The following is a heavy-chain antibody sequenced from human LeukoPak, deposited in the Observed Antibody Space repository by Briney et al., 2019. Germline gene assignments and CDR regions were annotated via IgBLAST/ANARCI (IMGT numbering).Heavy chain of an antibody. CDR1: GFTFSSYW. CDR3: ARDLYRIVVVPHYFNY. J-gene: IGHJ4*02. D-gene: IGHD3-22*01. CDR2: IKKDGSEK. Sequence: GGSLRLSCAASGFTFSSYWMSWVRQAPGKGLEWVANIKKDGSEKYYVDSVKGRFTISRDNAKNSLYLQMNSLRAEDTAVYYCARDLYRIVVVPHYFNYWGQGTLVTVSS. V-gene: IGHV3-7*01.